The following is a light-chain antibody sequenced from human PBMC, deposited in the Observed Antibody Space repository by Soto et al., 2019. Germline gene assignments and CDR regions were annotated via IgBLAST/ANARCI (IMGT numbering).Light chain of an antibody. CDR2: EVG. Sequence: QSVLTQPASVSGSPGQSMTISCTGTSSDVGGYNYVSWYQQHPGKAPKLMIYEVGNRPSGVSNRFSASKSGNTASLTISGLQAEDEADYYCSSYTSSTTRVFGTGTKVTVL. CDR1: SSDVGGYNY. V-gene: IGLV2-14*01. CDR3: SSYTSSTTRV. J-gene: IGLJ1*01.